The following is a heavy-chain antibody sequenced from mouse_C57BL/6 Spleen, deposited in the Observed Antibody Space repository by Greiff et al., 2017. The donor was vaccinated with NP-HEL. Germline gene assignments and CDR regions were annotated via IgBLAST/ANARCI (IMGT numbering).Heavy chain of an antibody. CDR2: INTNNGGT. CDR1: GYTFTDYN. Sequence: VQLKESGPELVKPGASVKMSCKASGYTFTDYNMHWVKQSHGKSLEWIGYINTNNGGTSYNQKFKGKATLTVTKSSSTAYMELRALTSEDSAVYYCARAGVGGNYFDYWGQGTTLTVSS. CDR3: ARAGVGGNYFDY. D-gene: IGHD3-1*01. V-gene: IGHV1-22*01. J-gene: IGHJ2*01.